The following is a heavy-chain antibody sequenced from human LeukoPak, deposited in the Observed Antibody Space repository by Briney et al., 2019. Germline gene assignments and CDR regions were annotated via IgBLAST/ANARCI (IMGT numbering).Heavy chain of an antibody. CDR3: ARDLRSGLSELDY. J-gene: IGHJ4*02. D-gene: IGHD1-14*01. CDR2: MNPNSGNT. CDR1: GYTFASYD. Sequence: ASVKVSCKASGYTFASYDINWVRQATGQGLEWMGWMNPNSGNTGYAQKFQGRVTMTRNTSISTAYMELSSLRSEDTAVYYCARDLRSGLSELDYWGQGTLVTVSS. V-gene: IGHV1-8*01.